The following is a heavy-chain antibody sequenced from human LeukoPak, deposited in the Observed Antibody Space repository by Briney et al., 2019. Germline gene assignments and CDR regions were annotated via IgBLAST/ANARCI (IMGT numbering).Heavy chain of an antibody. Sequence: GGSLRLSCAASGFTFDDYAMHWVRQVPGKGLEWVSGISWNSANIAYADSAKGRFTISRDNAKNSLYLQMNSLRADDTAVYYCARFAAGGSYYYYMDVWGKGTTVTVSS. CDR2: ISWNSANI. V-gene: IGHV3-9*01. J-gene: IGHJ6*03. CDR1: GFTFDDYA. D-gene: IGHD3-10*01. CDR3: ARFAAGGSYYYYMDV.